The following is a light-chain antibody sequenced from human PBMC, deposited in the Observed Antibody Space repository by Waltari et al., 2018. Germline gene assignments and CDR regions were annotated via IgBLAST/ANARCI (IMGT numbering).Light chain of an antibody. V-gene: IGLV2-23*01. J-gene: IGLJ2*01. CDR3: CSYVGTNNYHL. CDR2: EGF. CDR1: RSDVGSYSV. Sequence: QSALTQPASVSGSPGQSVTISCTEARSDVGSYSVVSWYQQRPGKAPKLLIYEGFKRPSGISNRFSVSKSGNTASLTISGLQAEDEADYYCCSYVGTNNYHLFGGGTKLTVL.